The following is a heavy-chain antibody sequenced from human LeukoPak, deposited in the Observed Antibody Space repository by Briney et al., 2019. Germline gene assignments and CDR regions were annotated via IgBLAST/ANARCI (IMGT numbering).Heavy chain of an antibody. D-gene: IGHD5-12*01. CDR1: GYTFTGYY. Sequence: ASVKVSCKASGYTFTGYYMHWLRQAPGQGLEWMGWINPNSGGTNYPQKFQGRVTMTRDTPISTAYMELSSLRSDDTAVYYCARDRGTGYGVEIDYLGQGTLVTVSS. V-gene: IGHV1-2*02. CDR3: ARDRGTGYGVEIDY. J-gene: IGHJ4*02. CDR2: INPNSGGT.